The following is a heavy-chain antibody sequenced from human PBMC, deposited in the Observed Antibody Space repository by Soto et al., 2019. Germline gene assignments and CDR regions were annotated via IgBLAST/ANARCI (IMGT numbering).Heavy chain of an antibody. CDR3: AIGTRTSWTCDF. V-gene: IGHV1-69*01. CDR1: GGTFSNYA. D-gene: IGHD2-2*01. CDR2: IIPLTETP. J-gene: IGHJ4*02. Sequence: QVQVVQSGAEVKKPGSSVKVSCKASGGTFSNYAISWVRQPPGHGLEWVGGIIPLTETPVYAQTVQGRLTITADEITSAAYMELSSLRADDTAVYYCAIGTRTSWTCDFWGQGTLVTVSS.